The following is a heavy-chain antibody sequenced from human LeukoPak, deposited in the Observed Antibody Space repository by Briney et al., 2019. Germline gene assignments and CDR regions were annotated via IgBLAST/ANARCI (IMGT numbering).Heavy chain of an antibody. CDR3: ARDMRIAARMGGY. J-gene: IGHJ4*02. CDR1: GYTFTGYY. CDR2: IDPNSGGT. D-gene: IGHD6-6*01. Sequence: EASVKVSCKASGYTFTGYYMHWVRQAPGQGLEWMGWIDPNSGGTNYAQKFQGRVTMTRDTSISTAYMELSRLRSDDTAVYYCARDMRIAARMGGYWGQGTLVTVSS. V-gene: IGHV1-2*02.